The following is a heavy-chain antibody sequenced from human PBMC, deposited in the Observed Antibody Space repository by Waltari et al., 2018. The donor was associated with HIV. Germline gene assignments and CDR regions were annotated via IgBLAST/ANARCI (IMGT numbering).Heavy chain of an antibody. Sequence: QVQLVQSGAEVKKPGASVKVSCKVSGYTLTELSMHWVRQAPGKGLEWMGGVVPEDGETIYAQKFEGRVTITEDTSTDTAYMGLSSLGSEDTDVYYCATASVAPAGRYYYYYGMDVWGQGTTVTVSS. CDR3: ATASVAPAGRYYYYYGMDV. V-gene: IGHV1-24*01. CDR2: VVPEDGET. J-gene: IGHJ6*02. D-gene: IGHD2-2*01. CDR1: GYTLTELS.